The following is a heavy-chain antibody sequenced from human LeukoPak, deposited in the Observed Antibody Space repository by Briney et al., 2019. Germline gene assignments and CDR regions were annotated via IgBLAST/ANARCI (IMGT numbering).Heavy chain of an antibody. Sequence: GSLRLSCAASGFTFSSYAMSWVRQAPGRGLEWVSAISGSGGSTYYADSVKGRFTISRDNSKNTLYLQMNSLRAEDTAVYYCAKDRTITMIVVVITIFDYWGQGTLVTVSS. V-gene: IGHV3-23*01. J-gene: IGHJ4*02. CDR3: AKDRTITMIVVVITIFDY. CDR1: GFTFSSYA. CDR2: ISGSGGST. D-gene: IGHD3-22*01.